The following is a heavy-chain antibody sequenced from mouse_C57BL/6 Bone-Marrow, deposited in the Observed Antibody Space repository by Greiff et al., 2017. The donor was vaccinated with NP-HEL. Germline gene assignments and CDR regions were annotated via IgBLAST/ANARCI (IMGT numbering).Heavy chain of an antibody. Sequence: VQLQQPGAELVMPGASVKLSCKASGYTFTSYWMHWVKQRPGQGLEWIGEIDPSDSYTNYNQKFKGKSTLTVDKSSSTAYMQLSSLTSEDSAVYYCAREEYYYGSSSPWYFDVWGTGTTVTVSS. CDR3: AREEYYYGSSSPWYFDV. CDR1: GYTFTSYW. CDR2: IDPSDSYT. J-gene: IGHJ1*03. D-gene: IGHD1-1*01. V-gene: IGHV1-69*01.